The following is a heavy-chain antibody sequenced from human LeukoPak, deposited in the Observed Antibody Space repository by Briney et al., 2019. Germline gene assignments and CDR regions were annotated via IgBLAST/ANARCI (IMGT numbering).Heavy chain of an antibody. D-gene: IGHD6-19*01. CDR2: IHPYNGNT. CDR1: GYTFTSYA. V-gene: IGHV1-18*01. CDR3: ARAISSSGWYGY. Sequence: ASVKVSCKASGYTFTSYAISWVRQAPGQGLEWMGWIHPYNGNTNYAQKLQGRVTMTTDTSTRIAYMELRSLRSDDTAVYYCARAISSSGWYGYWGQGTLVSVSS. J-gene: IGHJ4*02.